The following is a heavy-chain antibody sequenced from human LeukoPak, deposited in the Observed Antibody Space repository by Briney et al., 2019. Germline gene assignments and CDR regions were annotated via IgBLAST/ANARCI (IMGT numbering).Heavy chain of an antibody. CDR3: ARMGRDYYGSGSFSDY. D-gene: IGHD3-10*01. V-gene: IGHV4-31*03. J-gene: IGHJ4*02. Sequence: SETLSLTCTVSGGSISSGGYYWSWIRQHPGKGLEWIGYIYYSGSTYYNPSLKSRVTISVDTSKNQFSLKLSSVTAADTAVYYCARMGRDYYGSGSFSDYWGQGTLVTVSS. CDR1: GGSISSGGYY. CDR2: IYYSGST.